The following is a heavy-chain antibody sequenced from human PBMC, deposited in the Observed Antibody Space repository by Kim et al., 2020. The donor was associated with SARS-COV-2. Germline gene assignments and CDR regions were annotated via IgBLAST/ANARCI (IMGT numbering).Heavy chain of an antibody. CDR2: TYYRSKWDN. D-gene: IGHD2-2*02. Sequence: SQTLSLTCAISGDSVSSNSAAWNWIRQSPSRGLEWLGRTYYRSKWDNDYAVSVNSRITINPDTSKNQFSLQLNSVTPEDTAVYYCAREGYQPLLYPILAFDLKFDAWGQGTLVTVSS. J-gene: IGHJ5*02. CDR1: GDSVSSNSAA. V-gene: IGHV6-1*01. CDR3: AREGYQPLLYPILAFDLKFDA.